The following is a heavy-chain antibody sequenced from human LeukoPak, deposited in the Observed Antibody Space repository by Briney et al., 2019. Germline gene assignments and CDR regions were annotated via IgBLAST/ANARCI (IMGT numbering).Heavy chain of an antibody. J-gene: IGHJ4*02. V-gene: IGHV3-7*01. Sequence: PGGSLRLSCAASGFTFSSYWMSWVRQAPGKGLEWVANIKQDGSERYYVDSVKGRFTISRDNAKNSLYLQMNSLRAEDTAVYYCARKDCSGGSCYRNFDCWGQGTLVTVSS. D-gene: IGHD2-15*01. CDR1: GFTFSSYW. CDR2: IKQDGSER. CDR3: ARKDCSGGSCYRNFDC.